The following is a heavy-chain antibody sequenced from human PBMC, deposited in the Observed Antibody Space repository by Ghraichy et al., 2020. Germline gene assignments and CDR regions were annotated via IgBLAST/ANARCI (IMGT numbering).Heavy chain of an antibody. CDR2: IYSGFTT. D-gene: IGHD4-17*01. Sequence: GGSLRLSCAASGFTVSSNYMSWVHQAPGKGLEWVSIIYSGFTTYYSDSVKGRFTISRDNSKNTLSLQMNSLRAEDTAVYYCARGTTVTRVGDFWGQGTLVTVSS. CDR3: ARGTTVTRVGDF. V-gene: IGHV3-66*01. CDR1: GFTVSSNY. J-gene: IGHJ4*02.